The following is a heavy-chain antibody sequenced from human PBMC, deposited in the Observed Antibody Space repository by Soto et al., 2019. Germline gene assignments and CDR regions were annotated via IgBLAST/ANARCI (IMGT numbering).Heavy chain of an antibody. D-gene: IGHD3-10*01. CDR2: LSVTGSST. V-gene: IGHV3-23*04. Sequence: EVQLVESGGGSVQPGGSLRLSCVVSAASGFTFSNYAMSWVRQAPGKGLQWVSGLSVTGSSTYYADSVYGRFIISRDNSINTLYLQMNSLRDEDTAVYYCAKEAEMSVGYGMDVWGQGTTVTVSS. CDR1: GFTFSNYA. CDR3: AKEAEMSVGYGMDV. J-gene: IGHJ6*02.